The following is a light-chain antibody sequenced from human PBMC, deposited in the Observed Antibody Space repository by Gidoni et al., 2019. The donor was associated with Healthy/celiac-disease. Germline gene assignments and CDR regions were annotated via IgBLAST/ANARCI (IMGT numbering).Light chain of an antibody. CDR1: QSIIRY. J-gene: IGKJ1*01. V-gene: IGKV1-39*01. CDR2: AAS. Sequence: QLTQSPSSLSASVGDRVTITCLASQSIIRYLHWYQQNPGKAHKLLIYAASSLQWGVTSMFSGSGSGTEFNSNNSSLQPEDCATYYCQQSYSTPPTFVQXTKVEIK. CDR3: QQSYSTPPT.